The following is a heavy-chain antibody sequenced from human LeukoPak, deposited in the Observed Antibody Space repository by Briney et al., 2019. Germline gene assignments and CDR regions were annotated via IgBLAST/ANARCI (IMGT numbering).Heavy chain of an antibody. CDR2: IYHSGST. D-gene: IGHD3-10*01. V-gene: IGHV4-4*02. CDR3: ARDLRLVTMVRGVIILNH. J-gene: IGHJ4*02. CDR1: GGSISSSNW. Sequence: SETLSLTCAVSGGSISSSNWWSWVRQPPGKGLEWIGEIYHSGSTNYNPSLKSRVTISVDKSKNQFSLKLSSVTAADTAVYYCARDLRLVTMVRGVIILNHWGQGTLVTVSS.